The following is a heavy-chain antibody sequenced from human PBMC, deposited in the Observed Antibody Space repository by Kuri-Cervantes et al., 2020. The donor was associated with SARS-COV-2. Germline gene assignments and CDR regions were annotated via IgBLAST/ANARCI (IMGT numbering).Heavy chain of an antibody. D-gene: IGHD2-21*01. CDR1: ETTFPNYD. CDR2: VKTNSGNT. J-gene: IGHJ4*02. Sequence: ASVKVSCKAPETTFPNYDINWVRQATGQGLEWMGMVKTNSGNTLYAQIFQGRVTITADESTSTVYMELSSLTSEDTAIYYCYCAPKEGFDSWGQGTLVTVSS. V-gene: IGHV1-8*01. CDR3: YCAPKEGFDS.